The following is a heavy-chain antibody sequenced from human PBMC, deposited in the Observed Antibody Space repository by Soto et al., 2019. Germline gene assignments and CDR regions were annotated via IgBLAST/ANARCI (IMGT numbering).Heavy chain of an antibody. J-gene: IGHJ4*02. CDR1: GFTFSSYV. V-gene: IGHV3-23*01. D-gene: IGHD6-13*01. Sequence: EVQLLESGGGLVQPGGSLRLSCVVSGFTFSSYVMSWVRQAPGKGLEWVSAISGGGGSTYYADSVKGRFTISRDNSKNTLYLQMNSLRADDTAVYSCAKDGRSSSWTYYFDYWGQGSLVTVSS. CDR2: ISGGGGST. CDR3: AKDGRSSSWTYYFDY.